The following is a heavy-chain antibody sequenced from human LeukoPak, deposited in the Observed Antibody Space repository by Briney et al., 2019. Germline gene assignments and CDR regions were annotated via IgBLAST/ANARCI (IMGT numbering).Heavy chain of an antibody. V-gene: IGHV3-48*01. Sequence: PGGSLRLSCAASGFTFSSYSMNLVRQAPGKGLEWVSYISSSSSTIYYADSVKGRFTISRDNAKDSLYLQMNSLRAEDTAVYYCARGRSLFDYWGQGTLVTVSS. J-gene: IGHJ4*02. CDR1: GFTFSSYS. D-gene: IGHD3-16*02. CDR3: ARGRSLFDY. CDR2: ISSSSSTI.